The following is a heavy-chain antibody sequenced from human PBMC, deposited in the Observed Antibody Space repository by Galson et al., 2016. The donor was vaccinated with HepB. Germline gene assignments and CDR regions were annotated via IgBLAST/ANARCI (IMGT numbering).Heavy chain of an antibody. CDR3: ARDMGTVKYYYGMDV. J-gene: IGHJ6*02. V-gene: IGHV3-33*01. Sequence: SLRLSCAASGFTFSTYGMHWVRQAPGKGLEWVAVIWSDGAKIYDADSVKGRFTISRDNSKNTLYLQMNSLRAEDTAVYYCARDMGTVKYYYGMDVWGQGTTVTVSS. D-gene: IGHD5-18*01. CDR2: IWSDGAKI. CDR1: GFTFSTYG.